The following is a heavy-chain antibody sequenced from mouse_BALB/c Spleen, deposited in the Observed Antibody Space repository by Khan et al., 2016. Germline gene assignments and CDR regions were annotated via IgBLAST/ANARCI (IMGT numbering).Heavy chain of an antibody. V-gene: IGHV5-6-4*01. D-gene: IGHD3-1*01. Sequence: EVELVESGGGLVKPGGSLKLSCAASGFTFSSYTMSWVRQTPEKRLEWVATISSGGNYTYYPETVNGRFTISRDNAKNTLYLQMSSLKSEDTARYDCTRDSSGGFAYWGQGTLVTVSA. CDR3: TRDSSGGFAY. CDR1: GFTFSSYT. J-gene: IGHJ3*01. CDR2: ISSGGNYT.